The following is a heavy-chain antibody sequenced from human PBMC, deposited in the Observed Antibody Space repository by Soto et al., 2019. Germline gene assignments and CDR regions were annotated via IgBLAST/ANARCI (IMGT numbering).Heavy chain of an antibody. CDR3: AKDRGYINSPFDS. J-gene: IGHJ4*02. V-gene: IGHV3-30*18. CDR2: ISHDGANK. CDR1: GFSFSTCG. Sequence: PGGSLRLSCAASGFSFSTCGMHWVRQAPGKGLEWVVLISHDGANKYYADSVKGRFTISRDNSNNTLYLQMNSLRADDAAVYFCAKDRGYINSPFDSWGRGTLVTVSS. D-gene: IGHD6-25*01.